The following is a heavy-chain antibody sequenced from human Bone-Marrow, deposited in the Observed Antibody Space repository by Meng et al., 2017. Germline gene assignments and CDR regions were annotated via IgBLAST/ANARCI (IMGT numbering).Heavy chain of an antibody. CDR2: INHSGST. V-gene: IGHV4-34*01. CDR1: GGSFSGYY. J-gene: IGHJ4*02. Sequence: QGQRQEGGAGLLKPSETLSLTCAVYGGSFSGYYWSWIRQPPGKGLEWIGEINHSGSTNYNPSLKSRVTISVDTSKNQFSLKLSSVTAADTAVYYCAGISYYYGSGSYYKSYYFDYWGQGTLVTVSS. CDR3: AGISYYYGSGSYYKSYYFDY. D-gene: IGHD3-10*01.